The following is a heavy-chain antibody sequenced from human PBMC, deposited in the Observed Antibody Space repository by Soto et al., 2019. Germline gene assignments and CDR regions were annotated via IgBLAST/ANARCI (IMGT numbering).Heavy chain of an antibody. J-gene: IGHJ4*02. D-gene: IGHD2-8*02. CDR1: GGSFSGYY. CDR2: INHSGST. V-gene: IGHV4-34*01. Sequence: PSETLSLTCAVYGGSFSGYYWTWIRQPPGTGLEXIGEINHSGSTNYNPSLKSRVTISVDTSKNQFSLKLTSVTAADTAVYYCARDKITGLFDYWGQGTLVTVSS. CDR3: ARDKITGLFDY.